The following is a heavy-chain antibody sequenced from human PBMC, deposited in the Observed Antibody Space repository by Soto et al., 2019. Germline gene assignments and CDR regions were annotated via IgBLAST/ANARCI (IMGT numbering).Heavy chain of an antibody. CDR1: GFSLKTSGVG. CDR2: IYWNADK. CDR3: AHRARYYDMLSGSDYQRSFDY. J-gene: IGHJ4*02. V-gene: IGHV2-5*01. D-gene: IGHD3-9*01. Sequence: QITLKESGPTLMKPTQTLTLTCTFSGFSLKTSGVGVGWIRQLPGKAPEWLALIYWNADKRYSPSLDNRLTPNKNTYRNRVVPTMTNVHPEDTATYYSAHRARYYDMLSGSDYQRSFDYWGQGTLITVSS.